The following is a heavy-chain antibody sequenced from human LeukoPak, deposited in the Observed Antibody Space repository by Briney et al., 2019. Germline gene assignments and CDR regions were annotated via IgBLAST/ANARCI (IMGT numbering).Heavy chain of an antibody. J-gene: IGHJ6*03. CDR1: GFTFSDYY. CDR2: ISSSGSTI. V-gene: IGHV3-11*01. CDR3: ARDRGMYSYGYYHYYYMDV. Sequence: GGSLRLSCAASGFTFSDYYMSWIRQAPGKGLEWVSYISSSGSTIYYADSVKGRFTISRDNAKNSLYLQMNSLRAEDTAVYYCARDRGMYSYGYYHYYYMDVWGKGTTVTVSS. D-gene: IGHD5-18*01.